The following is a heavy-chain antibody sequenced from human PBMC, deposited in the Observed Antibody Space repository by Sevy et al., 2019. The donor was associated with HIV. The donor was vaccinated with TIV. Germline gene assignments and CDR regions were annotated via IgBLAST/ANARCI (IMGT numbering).Heavy chain of an antibody. J-gene: IGHJ4*02. Sequence: GGSLRLSCAASGFTIDDYAMHWVRQAPGKGLEWVSGISWNSGSKAYADSVKGRFTISRDNAKNSLYLQMNNLRAGDTALYYCAKDSWSGSYFGNFDYWGQGTLVTVSS. V-gene: IGHV3-9*01. CDR3: AKDSWSGSYFGNFDY. CDR2: ISWNSGSK. CDR1: GFTIDDYA. D-gene: IGHD1-26*01.